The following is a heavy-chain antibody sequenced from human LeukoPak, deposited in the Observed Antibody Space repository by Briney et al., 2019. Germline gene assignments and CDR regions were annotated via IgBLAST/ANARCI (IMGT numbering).Heavy chain of an antibody. CDR1: GFTFSTYG. Sequence: PGGSLRLSCAASGFTFSTYGFHWVRQAPGKGLEGVAVIWYDGRTKYYADSGKGRSTISRDNPKNMVYLQMNSLRDEDTAVYFCAREGYGDSSGMDAWGQGTTVTVSS. CDR2: IWYDGRTK. J-gene: IGHJ6*02. V-gene: IGHV3-33*01. CDR3: AREGYGDSSGMDA. D-gene: IGHD4-17*01.